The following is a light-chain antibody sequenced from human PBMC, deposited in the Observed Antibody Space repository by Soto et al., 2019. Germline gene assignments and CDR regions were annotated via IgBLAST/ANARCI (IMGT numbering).Light chain of an antibody. V-gene: IGLV2-14*01. CDR3: SSYTSSSPV. CDR1: SSDVGGYNY. CDR2: DVS. J-gene: IGLJ2*01. Sequence: QSVLTQPASVSGSPGQSITISCTGTSSDVGGYNYVSWYQQHPGKAPKLMIHDVSNRPSGVSNRFSGSKSGNTASLTISGLQAEDEADYYCSSYTSSSPVFGGVTKLTVL.